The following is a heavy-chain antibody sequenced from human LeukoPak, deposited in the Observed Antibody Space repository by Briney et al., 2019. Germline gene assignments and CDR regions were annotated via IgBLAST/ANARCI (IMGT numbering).Heavy chain of an antibody. J-gene: IGHJ3*02. V-gene: IGHV4-4*07. CDR3: ARHAYYYDRSGSYEAFDI. CDR1: GGSISSYY. D-gene: IGHD3-22*01. CDR2: IFTSGST. Sequence: SETLSLTCTVSGGSISSYYWSWIRQPAGKGLEWIGRIFTSGSTNYNPSLKSRVTISVDTSKNQFSLKLTSVTAADTAVYYCARHAYYYDRSGSYEAFDIWGQGTMVTVSS.